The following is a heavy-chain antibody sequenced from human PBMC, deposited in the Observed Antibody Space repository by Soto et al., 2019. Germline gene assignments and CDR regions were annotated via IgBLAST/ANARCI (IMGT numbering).Heavy chain of an antibody. CDR2: MNPNSGNT. CDR3: ARGRDGYDTRPFDY. D-gene: IGHD5-12*01. V-gene: IGHV1-8*01. J-gene: IGHJ4*02. CDR1: GYTFTSYD. Sequence: ASVKVSCKASGYTFTSYDINWVRQATGQGLEWMGWMNPNSGNTGYAQKFQGRVTMTRNTSISTAYMELSSLRSEDTAVYYCARGRDGYDTRPFDYWGQGTLVTVSS.